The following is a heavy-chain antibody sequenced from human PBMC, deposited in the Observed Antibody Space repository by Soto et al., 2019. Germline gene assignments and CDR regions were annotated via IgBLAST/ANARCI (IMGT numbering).Heavy chain of an antibody. CDR2: IYYSGST. J-gene: IGHJ4*02. CDR3: ARLTRGYSSETTDH. D-gene: IGHD5-18*01. Sequence: SETLSLTCTVSGGSISSYYWSWIRQPPGKGLEWIGYIYYSGSTNYNPSLKSRVTISVDTSKNQFSLKLSSVTAADTAVYYCARLTRGYSSETTDHWGQGTLVTVSS. CDR1: GGSISSYY. V-gene: IGHV4-59*08.